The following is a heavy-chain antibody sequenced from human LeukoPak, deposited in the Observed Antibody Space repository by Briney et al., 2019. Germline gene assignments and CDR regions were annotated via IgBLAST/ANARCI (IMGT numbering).Heavy chain of an antibody. CDR1: GFTFSSYA. D-gene: IGHD3-9*01. J-gene: IGHJ4*02. Sequence: GGSLRLSCAASGFTFSSYAMSWVRQAPGKGLEWVSAISGSGGSTYYADSVKGRFTISIDNSKNTLYLQMNSLRTEDTAVYYCAKEGYDILTGYCDYWGQGTLVTVSS. CDR2: ISGSGGST. V-gene: IGHV3-23*01. CDR3: AKEGYDILTGYCDY.